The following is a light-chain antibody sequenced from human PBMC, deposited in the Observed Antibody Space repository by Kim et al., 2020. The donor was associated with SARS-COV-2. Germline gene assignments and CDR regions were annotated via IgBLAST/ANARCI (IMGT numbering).Light chain of an antibody. CDR1: RSDVGGYNY. J-gene: IGLJ2*01. V-gene: IGLV2-14*03. CDR2: DVS. Sequence: QSALTQPAAVSGSPGQSITISCTGTRSDVGGYNYVSWYQQHPGEAPKLIIYDVSERPSGVSNRFSGSKSGNTASLTISGLQAEDEAHYHCTSYTSSDTLVFGGGTQLTVL. CDR3: TSYTSSDTLV.